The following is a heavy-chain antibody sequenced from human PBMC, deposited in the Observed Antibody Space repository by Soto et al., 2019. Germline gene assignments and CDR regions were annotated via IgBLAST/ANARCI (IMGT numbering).Heavy chain of an antibody. CDR1: GFTFSSYS. CDR3: EKGYRGEQQLLAQERKPQITTSNCYYGMDV. J-gene: IGHJ6*02. V-gene: IGHV3-23*01. Sequence: PGGSLRLSCAASGFTFSSYSMSWVRQAPGKGLEWVSAISGSGVSTYYADSVKGRFTISRDNSKNTLYLQMNSLRAEDTAVYYCEKGYRGEQQLLAQERKPQITTSNCYYGMDVWGQGTTVPVSS. D-gene: IGHD6-13*01. CDR2: ISGSGVST.